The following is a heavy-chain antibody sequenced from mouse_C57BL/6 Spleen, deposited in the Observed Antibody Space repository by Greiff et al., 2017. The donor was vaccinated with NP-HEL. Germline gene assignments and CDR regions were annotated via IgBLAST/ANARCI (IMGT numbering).Heavy chain of an antibody. J-gene: IGHJ4*01. CDR2: IWWDDDK. V-gene: IGHV8-8*01. CDR3: ARIDYYGSSYNGAMDY. D-gene: IGHD1-1*01. Sequence: QVTLKESGPGILQPSQTLSLTCSFSGFSLSTFGMGVGWIRQPSGQGLEWLAHIWWDDDKYYNPALKSRLTISKDTSKNQVFLKIANVDTADTATYYCARIDYYGSSYNGAMDYWGQGTSVTVSS. CDR1: GFSLSTFGMG.